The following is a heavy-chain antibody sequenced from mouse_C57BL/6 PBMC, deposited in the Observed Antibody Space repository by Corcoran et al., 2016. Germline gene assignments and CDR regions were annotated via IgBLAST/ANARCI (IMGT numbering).Heavy chain of an antibody. CDR1: GYTFTTYG. Sequence: QIQLVQSGPELKKPGETVKISCKASGYTFTTYGMSWVKQAPGKGLKWMGWINTYSGVPTYADDFKGRFAFSLETSASTAYLQINNLKNEDTATYFCARGPNYSNYWFAYWGQGTLVTVSA. J-gene: IGHJ3*01. CDR2: INTYSGVP. V-gene: IGHV9-3*01. CDR3: ARGPNYSNYWFAY. D-gene: IGHD2-5*01.